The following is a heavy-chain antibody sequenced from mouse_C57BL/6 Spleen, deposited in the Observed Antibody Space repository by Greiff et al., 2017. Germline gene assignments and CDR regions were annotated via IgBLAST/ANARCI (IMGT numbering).Heavy chain of an antibody. V-gene: IGHV1-22*01. Sequence: VQLQQSGPELVKPGASVKMSCKASGYTFTDYNMHWVKQSHGKSLEWIGYINPNNGGTSYNQKFKGKATLTVNKSSSTAYMELRSLTSEDSAVYYCARPLYDYDFYAWFAYWGQGTLVTVSA. D-gene: IGHD2-4*01. CDR2: INPNNGGT. J-gene: IGHJ3*01. CDR3: ARPLYDYDFYAWFAY. CDR1: GYTFTDYN.